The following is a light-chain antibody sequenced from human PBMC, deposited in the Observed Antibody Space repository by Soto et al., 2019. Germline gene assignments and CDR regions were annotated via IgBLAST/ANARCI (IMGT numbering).Light chain of an antibody. CDR1: STDVGGYNY. CDR3: CSYAGTYIYVI. Sequence: QSVLTQPRSVSGSPGQSVTISCTGTSTDVGGYNYVSWYQQHPDKGPKLMIYDVYNRPSGVPDRFSGSKSGNTASLTISGLQAEDEADYFCCSYAGTYIYVIFGGGTNDRP. V-gene: IGLV2-11*01. CDR2: DVY. J-gene: IGLJ2*01.